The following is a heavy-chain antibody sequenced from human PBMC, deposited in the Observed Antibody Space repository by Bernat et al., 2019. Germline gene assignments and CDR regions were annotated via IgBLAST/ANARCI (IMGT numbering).Heavy chain of an antibody. D-gene: IGHD5-18*01. CDR1: GFTVSSNY. V-gene: IGHV3-53*02. Sequence: EVQLVETGGGLIQPGGSLRLSCAASGFTVSSNYMSWVRQAPGKGLEWVSVIYSGGSTYYADSVKGRFTITRDNSKNTLYIQMNSLRAEDTAVYYCARDGRRWDSYGSWYFDLWGRGTLVTVSS. CDR3: ARDGRRWDSYGSWYFDL. CDR2: IYSGGST. J-gene: IGHJ2*01.